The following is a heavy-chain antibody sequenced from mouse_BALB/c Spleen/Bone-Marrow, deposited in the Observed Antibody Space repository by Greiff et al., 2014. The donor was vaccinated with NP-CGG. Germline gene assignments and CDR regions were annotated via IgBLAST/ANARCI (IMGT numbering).Heavy chain of an antibody. Sequence: DVHLVESGGGLVKPGGSLKLSCAASGFAFSSYDMSWVRQTPEKRLEWVAYISSGGGSTYYPDTVKGRFTISRDNAKNTLYLRMSSLKSEDTAMYYCARPLYYYGSSPFYAMDYWGQGTSVTVSS. CDR1: GFAFSSYD. V-gene: IGHV5-12-1*01. D-gene: IGHD1-1*01. J-gene: IGHJ4*01. CDR3: ARPLYYYGSSPFYAMDY. CDR2: ISSGGGST.